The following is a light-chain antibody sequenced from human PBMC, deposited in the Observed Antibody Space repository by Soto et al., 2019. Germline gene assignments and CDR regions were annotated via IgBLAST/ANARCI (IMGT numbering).Light chain of an antibody. CDR1: SSDVGSYNL. CDR3: CSYAGSSTFVV. J-gene: IGLJ2*01. CDR2: EGS. V-gene: IGLV2-23*03. Sequence: QSVLTQPAAVSGSPGQSITISCTGTSSDVGSYNLVSWYLQHPGKAPKLMIYEGSKRPSGVSNRFSGSKSGNTASLTISGRQAEDEADYYCCSYAGSSTFVVFGGGTKLTVL.